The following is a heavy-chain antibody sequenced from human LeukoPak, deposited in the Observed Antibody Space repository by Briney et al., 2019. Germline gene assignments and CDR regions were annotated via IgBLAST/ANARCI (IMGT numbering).Heavy chain of an antibody. Sequence: GGSLRLSCAASGFTFSSYWMGWVRQAPGKGLEWVANIKQDGSEKYYVDSVKGRFTISRDNAKNSLYLQKNSLRADDTAVYYCARWEGNGYYFDYRGQGTLVTVSS. V-gene: IGHV3-7*01. CDR3: ARWEGNGYYFDY. CDR1: GFTFSSYW. CDR2: IKQDGSEK. D-gene: IGHD3-22*01. J-gene: IGHJ4*02.